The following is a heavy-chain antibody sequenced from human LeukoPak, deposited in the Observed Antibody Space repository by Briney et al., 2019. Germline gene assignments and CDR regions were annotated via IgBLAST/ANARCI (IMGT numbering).Heavy chain of an antibody. V-gene: IGHV1-69*01. Sequence: SVKVSCKASGGTFSSYAISWVRQAPGQGLEWMGGIIPIFGTANYAQKFQGRVTITADESTSTAYMELSSLRSEDTAVYYCARDRVVYYYDSSGYYPAPLDYWGQGTLVTVSS. CDR1: GGTFSSYA. CDR3: ARDRVVYYYDSSGYYPAPLDY. J-gene: IGHJ4*02. CDR2: IIPIFGTA. D-gene: IGHD3-22*01.